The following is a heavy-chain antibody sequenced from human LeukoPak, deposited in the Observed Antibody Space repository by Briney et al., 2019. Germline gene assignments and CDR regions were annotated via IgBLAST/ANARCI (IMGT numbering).Heavy chain of an antibody. CDR2: ISWNSGSI. V-gene: IGHV3-9*01. CDR3: AKDINYYGSGSYLGY. Sequence: PGGSLRLSCAASGFTFGDYAMHWVRQAPGKGLEWVSGISWNSGSISYADSVKGRFTISRDNAKNSLYLQMNSLRAEDTALYYCAKDINYYGSGSYLGYWGQGNLVTVSS. D-gene: IGHD3-10*01. J-gene: IGHJ4*02. CDR1: GFTFGDYA.